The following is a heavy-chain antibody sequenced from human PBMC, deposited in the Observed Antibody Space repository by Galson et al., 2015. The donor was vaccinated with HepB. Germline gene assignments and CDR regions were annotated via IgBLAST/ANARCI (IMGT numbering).Heavy chain of an antibody. J-gene: IGHJ4*02. CDR3: ARASVFCSGGRCNGGFDY. CDR2: ISGSSGTI. V-gene: IGHV3-48*01. Sequence: SLRLSCAASGFTFSDFAMNWVRQVPGKGLEWLSYISGSSGTIYYIDSVKGRFTISRDSAENSLYLQMNSLRAEDTAVYYCARASVFCSGGRCNGGFDYWGRGTLVTVSS. CDR1: GFTFSDFA. D-gene: IGHD2-15*01.